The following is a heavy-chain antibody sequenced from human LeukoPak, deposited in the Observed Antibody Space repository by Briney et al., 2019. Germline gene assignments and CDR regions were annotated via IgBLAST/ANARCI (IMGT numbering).Heavy chain of an antibody. CDR1: GFTFSSYG. D-gene: IGHD5-18*01. V-gene: IGHV3-33*01. CDR3: ARDRGYSYGLPDST. J-gene: IGHJ4*02. Sequence: GGFLRLSCAASGFTFSSYGMHWVRQAPGKGLEWVAVIWYDGSNKYYADSVKGRFTISRDNSKNTLYLQMNSLRAEDTAVYYCARDRGYSYGLPDSTWGQGTLVTVSS. CDR2: IWYDGSNK.